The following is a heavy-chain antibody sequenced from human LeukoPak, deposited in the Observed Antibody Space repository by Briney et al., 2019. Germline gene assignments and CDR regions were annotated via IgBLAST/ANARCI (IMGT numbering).Heavy chain of an antibody. J-gene: IGHJ6*02. D-gene: IGHD3-10*01. V-gene: IGHV3-13*01. CDR3: VRDHYGMDV. CDR1: GFTVSRFD. Sequence: GGSLRLSCAASGFTVSRFDMHWVRQATGKGLEWVSSFGIVGDTYYPGSVKGRFTMSRENASNTVHLQMNSLRDGDTAVYYCVRDHYGMDVWGQGTTVTVSS. CDR2: FGIVGDT.